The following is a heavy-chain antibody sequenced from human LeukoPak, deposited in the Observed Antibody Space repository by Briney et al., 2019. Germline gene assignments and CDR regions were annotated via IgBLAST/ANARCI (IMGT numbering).Heavy chain of an antibody. J-gene: IGHJ4*02. CDR1: GFTFGDYA. D-gene: IGHD2-21*01. V-gene: IGHV3-49*04. Sequence: GGSLRLSCTASGFTFGDYAMSWVRQAPGKGLEWVGFIRSKAYGGTTEYAASVKGRFTISRDDSKSIAYLQMNSLKTEDTAVYYCTRDPPVVRSYCGGDCYGSNFDYWGQGTLVTVSS. CDR2: IRSKAYGGTT. CDR3: TRDPPVVRSYCGGDCYGSNFDY.